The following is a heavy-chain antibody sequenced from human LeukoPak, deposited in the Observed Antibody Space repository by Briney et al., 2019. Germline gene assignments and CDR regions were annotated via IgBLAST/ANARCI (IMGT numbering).Heavy chain of an antibody. CDR3: AREVGTAMVPNYFDY. Sequence: SETLSLTCTVSGGSISSSSYYWGWIRQPPGKGLEWIGSIYYSGSTNYNPSLKSRVTISVDTSKNQFSLKLSSVTAADTAVYYCAREVGTAMVPNYFDYWGQGTLVTVSS. V-gene: IGHV4-39*07. D-gene: IGHD5-18*01. CDR2: IYYSGST. J-gene: IGHJ4*02. CDR1: GGSISSSSYY.